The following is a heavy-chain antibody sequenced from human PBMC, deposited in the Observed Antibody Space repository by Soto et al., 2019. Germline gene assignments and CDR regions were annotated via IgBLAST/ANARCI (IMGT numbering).Heavy chain of an antibody. CDR1: GGSISSSSYY. Sequence: QLQLQESGPGLVKPSETLSLTCTVSGGSISSSSYYWGWIRQPPGKGLEWIGSIYYSGSTYYNPSHKRRISMSVAMSKNQFSLKLSSVTASDTAVYYCASHPGYVLYYFDYWGQGSLVTVSS. CDR2: IYYSGST. J-gene: IGHJ4*02. V-gene: IGHV4-39*01. D-gene: IGHD3-10*02. CDR3: ASHPGYVLYYFDY.